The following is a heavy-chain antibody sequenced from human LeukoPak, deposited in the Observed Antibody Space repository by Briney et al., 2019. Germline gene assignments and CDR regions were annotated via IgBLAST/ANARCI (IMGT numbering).Heavy chain of an antibody. Sequence: GASVKVSCKASGYTFTSYGISWARQAPGQGPEWMGWISAYNGNTNYAQMLQGRVTMTTDTSTSTAYMELRSLRSDDTAVYYCARDNPRGSYYFDYWGQGTLVIVSS. CDR2: ISAYNGNT. CDR3: ARDNPRGSYYFDY. D-gene: IGHD5-12*01. V-gene: IGHV1-18*01. CDR1: GYTFTSYG. J-gene: IGHJ4*02.